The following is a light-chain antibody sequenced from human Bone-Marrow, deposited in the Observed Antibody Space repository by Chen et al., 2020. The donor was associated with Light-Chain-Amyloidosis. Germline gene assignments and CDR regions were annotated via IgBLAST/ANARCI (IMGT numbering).Light chain of an antibody. J-gene: IGKJ5*01. CDR1: QSLLFSARNKNY. CDR2: WAS. V-gene: IGKV4-1*01. CDR3: QQYYRAPPIT. Sequence: DVVLTQSPGALAASLAGRPTINCRSSQSLLFSARNKNYLAWYQQKPGQPPKLLIYWASTRASGVPDRISGGGSGTDFTLTISNVQAEDVAVYYCQQYYRAPPITFGQGTRLEIK.